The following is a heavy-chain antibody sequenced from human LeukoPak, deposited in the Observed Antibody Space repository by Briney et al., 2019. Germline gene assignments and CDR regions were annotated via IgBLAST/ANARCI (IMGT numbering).Heavy chain of an antibody. V-gene: IGHV4-4*07. CDR1: GGSISSYY. D-gene: IGHD2-21*02. CDR3: ARGYGGDCYSDDAFDI. CDR2: IYTSGST. J-gene: IGHJ3*02. Sequence: PSETLSLTCTGSGGSISSYYWSWIRQPAGKGLEWIVRIYTSGSTNYNPSLKSRVTMSVDTSKNQFSLKLSSVTAADTAVYYCARGYGGDCYSDDAFDIWGQGTMVTVSS.